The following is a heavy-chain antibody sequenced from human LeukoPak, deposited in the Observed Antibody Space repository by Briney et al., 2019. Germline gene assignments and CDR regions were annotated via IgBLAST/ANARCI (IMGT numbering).Heavy chain of an antibody. Sequence: ASVKVSCKASGYTFTGYYMHWVRQAPGQGLEWMGWINSNSGGTNYAQKFQGRVTMTRDTSISTAYMELSRLRSDDTAVYYCARERSASVDYYDRLEADYWGQGTLVTVSS. CDR1: GYTFTGYY. J-gene: IGHJ4*02. D-gene: IGHD3-22*01. CDR3: ARERSASVDYYDRLEADY. V-gene: IGHV1-2*02. CDR2: INSNSGGT.